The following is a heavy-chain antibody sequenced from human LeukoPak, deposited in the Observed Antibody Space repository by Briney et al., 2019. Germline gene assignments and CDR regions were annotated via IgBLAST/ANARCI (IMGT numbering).Heavy chain of an antibody. CDR2: IYSGGST. D-gene: IGHD6-13*01. CDR1: GFTFSSYS. Sequence: GGSLRLSCAASGFTFSSYSMNWVRQAPGKGLEWVSVIYSGGSTYYADSVKGRFTISRDNSKNTLYLQMNSLSAEDTAVYFCTAGSSWYRFDYWGQGTLVTVSS. CDR3: TAGSSWYRFDY. J-gene: IGHJ4*02. V-gene: IGHV3-53*01.